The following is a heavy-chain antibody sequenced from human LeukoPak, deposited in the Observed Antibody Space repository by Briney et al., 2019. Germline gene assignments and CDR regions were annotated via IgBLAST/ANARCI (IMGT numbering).Heavy chain of an antibody. J-gene: IGHJ6*02. CDR2: IYYSGST. Sequence: PSETLSLTCTVSGGSISSYYWSWIRQPPGKGLDWIGYIYYSGSTNYNPSLKSRVTISVDTSKNQFSLKLSSVTAADTAVYYCVRVSADLAAAGRVGSRYYYGMDVWGQGTTVTVSS. CDR1: GGSISSYY. D-gene: IGHD6-13*01. CDR3: VRVSADLAAAGRVGSRYYYGMDV. V-gene: IGHV4-59*01.